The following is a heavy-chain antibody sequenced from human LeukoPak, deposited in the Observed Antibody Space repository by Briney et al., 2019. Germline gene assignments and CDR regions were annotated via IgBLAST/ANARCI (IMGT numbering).Heavy chain of an antibody. V-gene: IGHV3-21*04. Sequence: PGGSLRLSCAASGFTFSSYSMNWVRQAPGKGLEWVSSISSSSSYIYYADSVKGRFTISRDNAKNSLYLQMNSLRAEDTAVYYCARDLEAMAGQFDYWGQGTLVTVSS. D-gene: IGHD6-19*01. CDR2: ISSSSSYI. J-gene: IGHJ4*02. CDR1: GFTFSSYS. CDR3: ARDLEAMAGQFDY.